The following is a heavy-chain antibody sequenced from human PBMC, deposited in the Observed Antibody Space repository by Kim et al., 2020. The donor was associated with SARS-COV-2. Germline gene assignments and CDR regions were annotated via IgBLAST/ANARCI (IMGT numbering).Heavy chain of an antibody. Sequence: GGSLRLSCAASGFTFSSYSMNWVRQAPGKGLEWVSSISSSSSYIYYADSVKGRFTISRDNAKNSLYLQMNSLRAEDTAVYYCARDRDYGDYEDFDYWGQGTLVTVSS. CDR2: ISSSSSYI. CDR3: ARDRDYGDYEDFDY. CDR1: GFTFSSYS. D-gene: IGHD4-17*01. V-gene: IGHV3-21*01. J-gene: IGHJ4*02.